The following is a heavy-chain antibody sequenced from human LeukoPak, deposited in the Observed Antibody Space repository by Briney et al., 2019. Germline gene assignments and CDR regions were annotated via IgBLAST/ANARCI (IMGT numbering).Heavy chain of an antibody. CDR2: ISSSSRTI. CDR1: GFTFSSYS. J-gene: IGHJ1*01. D-gene: IGHD2-15*01. Sequence: GGSLRLSCTASGFTFSSYSMNWVRQAPGKGLQWVSYISSSSRTIYYADSVKGRFAISRDNAKNSLYLRMNSLRDEDTAVYYCARDGVGAAIEYLQHWGQGTLVTVSS. CDR3: ARDGVGAAIEYLQH. V-gene: IGHV3-48*02.